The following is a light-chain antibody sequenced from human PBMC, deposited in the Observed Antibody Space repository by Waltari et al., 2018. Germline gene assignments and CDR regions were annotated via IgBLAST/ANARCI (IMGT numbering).Light chain of an antibody. J-gene: IGKJ3*01. CDR2: DAA. CDR1: QNIHGF. V-gene: IGKV3-11*01. CDR3: QQRSNWLVT. Sequence: EIVLPQSPATLSLSPGERATLSCRASQNIHGFLTWYQQKPGQAPRLLIYDAANRASGIPARFSGSGSATDFTLTISSLEPEDFAVYYCQQRSNWLVTFGPGTKVDVK.